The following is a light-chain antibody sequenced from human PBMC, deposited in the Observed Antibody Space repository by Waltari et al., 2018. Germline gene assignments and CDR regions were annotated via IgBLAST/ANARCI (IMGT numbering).Light chain of an antibody. CDR3: QVWDYNSNHVL. J-gene: IGLJ2*01. CDR2: DNT. V-gene: IGLV3-21*02. Sequence: SSVLTPPPSFSVAPGGTATITCGGANLGPERVPWYQQTPGQAPVLVVYDNTARPSGVPERFSGSKSENTATLTISRVEAGDQADYYCQVWDYNSNHVLFGGGTKVTVL. CDR1: NLGPER.